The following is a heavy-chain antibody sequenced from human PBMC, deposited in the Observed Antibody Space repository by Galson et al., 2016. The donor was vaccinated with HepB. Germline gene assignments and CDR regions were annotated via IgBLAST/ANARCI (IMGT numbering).Heavy chain of an antibody. CDR1: GFSFNDFY. CDR3: ARDVNNWTGDRRLFDL. D-gene: IGHD1-1*01. V-gene: IGHV3-11*01. CDR2: ISHSGNTR. Sequence: SLRLSCAASGFSFNDFYMSWIRQPPGKALEWISYISHSGNTREYADSVKGRFTVSRDNDKNSVYLQLNSLRAEDMALYYCARDVNNWTGDRRLFDLWGQGTLVAVSS. J-gene: IGHJ4*02.